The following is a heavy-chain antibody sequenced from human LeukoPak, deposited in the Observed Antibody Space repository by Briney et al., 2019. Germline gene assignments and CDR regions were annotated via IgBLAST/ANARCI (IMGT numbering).Heavy chain of an antibody. CDR1: GFTFSDYY. J-gene: IGHJ4*02. CDR2: ISSSGSTI. Sequence: GGSLRLSCAASGFTFSDYYMSWIRQAPGKGLKWVSYISSSGSTIYYADFVKGRFTISRDNAKNSLYLQMNSLRAEDTAVYYCARVPLPAYCGGDCYMLDYWGQGTLVTVSS. D-gene: IGHD2-21*02. V-gene: IGHV3-11*01. CDR3: ARVPLPAYCGGDCYMLDY.